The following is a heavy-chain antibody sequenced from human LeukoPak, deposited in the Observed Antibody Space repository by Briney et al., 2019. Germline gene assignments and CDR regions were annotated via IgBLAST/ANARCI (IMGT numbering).Heavy chain of an antibody. V-gene: IGHV1-2*02. Sequence: SEKVSRKACGYTVTGYYKHWVRQAPPQGLEWMGWMNPNRGGTNYAQQSQGRVTMIRVTSISTAYMELSRLRSDDTAVYSCARALHYYDSSGQHPTFGYWGQGTLVTVSS. CDR1: GYTVTGYY. J-gene: IGHJ4*02. CDR2: MNPNRGGT. D-gene: IGHD3-22*01. CDR3: ARALHYYDSSGQHPTFGY.